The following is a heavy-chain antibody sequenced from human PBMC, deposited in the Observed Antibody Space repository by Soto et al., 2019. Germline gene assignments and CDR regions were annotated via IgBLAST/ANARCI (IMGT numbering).Heavy chain of an antibody. CDR2: IYYSVNT. V-gene: IGHV4-39*01. J-gene: IGHJ6*02. CDR1: GASTISGSYY. Sequence: SETLSPTCSVSGASTISGSYYFCCIRQPPGNGLEWIGSIYYSVNTYYNPSLKSRVTISVDTSKNQFSLKLNSVTAADTAVYYCARLSTYQRDWEGYHYYDSDVWGQGTTVTVSS. D-gene: IGHD1-26*01. CDR3: ARLSTYQRDWEGYHYYDSDV.